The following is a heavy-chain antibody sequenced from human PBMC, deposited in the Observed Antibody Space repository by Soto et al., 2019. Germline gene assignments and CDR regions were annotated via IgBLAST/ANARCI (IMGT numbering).Heavy chain of an antibody. Sequence: GGSLRLSCAASGFTFSSYAMSWVRQAPGKGLEWVSAISGSGGSTYYADSVKGRFTISRDNSKNTLYLQMNSLRAEDTAVYYCAKVTRYCSSTSWECYYYMDVWGKGTTVTVSS. CDR2: ISGSGGST. CDR3: AKVTRYCSSTSWECYYYMDV. D-gene: IGHD2-2*01. J-gene: IGHJ6*03. CDR1: GFTFSSYA. V-gene: IGHV3-23*01.